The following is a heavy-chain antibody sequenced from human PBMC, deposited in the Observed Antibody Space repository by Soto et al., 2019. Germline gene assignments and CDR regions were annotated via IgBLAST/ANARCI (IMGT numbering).Heavy chain of an antibody. CDR1: GGSISSGGYY. CDR2: IYYSGST. J-gene: IGHJ5*02. D-gene: IGHD4-17*01. CDR3: ASTGMTTADNWFDP. V-gene: IGHV4-31*03. Sequence: QVQLQESGPGLVKPSQTLSLTCTVSGGSISSGGYYWSWIRQHPGKGMEWIGYIYYSGSTYYNPSLKIRVTISVDTSKNQFSRKLGSVTAEGTAVYYCASTGMTTADNWFDPWGQGTLFTVSS.